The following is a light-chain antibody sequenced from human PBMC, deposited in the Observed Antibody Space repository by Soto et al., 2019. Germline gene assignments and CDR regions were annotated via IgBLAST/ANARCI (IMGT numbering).Light chain of an antibody. CDR1: SSNIGSKT. CDR2: SNN. J-gene: IGLJ2*01. Sequence: QSVLTQPPSASGTPGQRVTISCSGSSSNIGSKTVNWYQQLPGTAPKLLLYSNNQRPSGVPDRFSGSKSGTSASLAISGRQSEDDADYYCAAWDDSLNGVVFGGGTKLTVL. CDR3: AAWDDSLNGVV. V-gene: IGLV1-44*01.